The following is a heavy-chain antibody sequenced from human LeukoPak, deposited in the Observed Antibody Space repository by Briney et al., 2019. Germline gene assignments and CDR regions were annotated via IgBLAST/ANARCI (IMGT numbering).Heavy chain of an antibody. CDR1: GYTFTHHG. V-gene: IGHV1-18*01. CDR3: ARDPSNTSGWYQYFDA. Sequence: ASVKVSCRASGYTFTHHGIAWIRQAPGQGLEWLGWISCYNGDTIYAQKFQGRVTLTTEKSTSTVYMELRSLTSDDTAVYYCARDPSNTSGWYQYFDAWGRGTLVSVSS. D-gene: IGHD6-19*01. CDR2: ISCYNGDT. J-gene: IGHJ2*01.